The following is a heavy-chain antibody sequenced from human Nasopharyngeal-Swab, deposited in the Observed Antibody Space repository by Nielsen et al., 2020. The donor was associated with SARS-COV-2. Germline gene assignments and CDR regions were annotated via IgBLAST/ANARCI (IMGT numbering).Heavy chain of an antibody. CDR1: GGTFSSYA. D-gene: IGHD1-26*01. CDR2: IIPIFGTA. CDR3: ARDLSWSGSYRHLGY. Sequence: SVKLSCKASGGTFSSYAISWVRQAPGQGLEWMGGIIPIFGTANYAQKFQGRVTITADESTSTAYMELSSLRSEDTAVYYCARDLSWSGSYRHLGYWGQGTLVTVSS. V-gene: IGHV1-69*13. J-gene: IGHJ4*02.